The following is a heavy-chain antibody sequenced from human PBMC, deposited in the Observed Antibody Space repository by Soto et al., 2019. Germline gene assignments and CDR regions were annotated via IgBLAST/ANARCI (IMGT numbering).Heavy chain of an antibody. CDR2: IGTAGDP. Sequence: GGSLGLSCAASGFTFSSYDMHWVRHATGKGLEWVSAIGTAGDPYYPGSVKGRFTISRENAKNSLYLQMNSLRAGDTAVYYCARSKAAAGTYYYYGMDVWGQGTTVPVSS. J-gene: IGHJ6*02. CDR1: GFTFSSYD. D-gene: IGHD6-13*01. V-gene: IGHV3-13*05. CDR3: ARSKAAAGTYYYYGMDV.